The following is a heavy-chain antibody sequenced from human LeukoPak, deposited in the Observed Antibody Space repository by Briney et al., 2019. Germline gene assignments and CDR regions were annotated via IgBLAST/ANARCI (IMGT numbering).Heavy chain of an antibody. J-gene: IGHJ4*02. D-gene: IGHD6-19*01. CDR2: INPNSGGT. CDR1: GYXFTGYY. V-gene: IGHV1-2*02. Sequence: GASVKVSCKASGYXFTGYYIHWVRQAPGQGLEWMGWINPNSGGTNYAQKFQGRVTMTRDTSISTAYMELSRLRSDDTAVYYCARFAVAGSFDYWGQGTLVTVSS. CDR3: ARFAVAGSFDY.